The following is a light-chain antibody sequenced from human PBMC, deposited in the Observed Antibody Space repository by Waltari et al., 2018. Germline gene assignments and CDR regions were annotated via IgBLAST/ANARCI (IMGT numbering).Light chain of an antibody. CDR2: DVS. Sequence: QSALPPPRPVSGSPGQSVTISCTGTSSDVGGYNYVAWYQQHPGKAPKLMIYDVSKRPSGVPDRFSGSKSGNTASLTISGLQAEDEADYYCCSYAGSYTLVFGGGTKLTVL. CDR3: CSYAGSYTLV. CDR1: SSDVGGYNY. V-gene: IGLV2-11*01. J-gene: IGLJ2*01.